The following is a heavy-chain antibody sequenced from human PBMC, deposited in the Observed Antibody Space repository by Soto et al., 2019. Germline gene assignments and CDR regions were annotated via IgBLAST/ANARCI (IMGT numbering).Heavy chain of an antibody. CDR1: GGSFTSNNW. V-gene: IGHV4-4*02. CDR3: ASRDPGTSVDY. J-gene: IGHJ4*02. CDR2: IYQTGST. D-gene: IGHD1-7*01. Sequence: SETLSLTCAVSGGSFTSNNWWTWVRQPPGQGLEWIGEIYQTGSTNYNPSLKSRVTISLDKSENQFSLKVTSLTAADTAVYYCASRDPGTSVDYWGQGTLVTVSS.